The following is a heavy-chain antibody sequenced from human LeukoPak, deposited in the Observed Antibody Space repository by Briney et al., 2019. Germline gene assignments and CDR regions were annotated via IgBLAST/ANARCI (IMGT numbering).Heavy chain of an antibody. CDR1: VGTFSSYA. D-gene: IGHD3-22*01. Sequence: SVKVSCKASVGTFSSYAISWVRQARGQGLEWMGGIIPIFGTANYAQKFQGRVTITADESTSTAYMELSSLRSEDTAVYYCAADYYDSSGYYSIFDYWGQGTLVTVSS. CDR3: AADYYDSSGYYSIFDY. CDR2: IIPIFGTA. J-gene: IGHJ4*02. V-gene: IGHV1-69*13.